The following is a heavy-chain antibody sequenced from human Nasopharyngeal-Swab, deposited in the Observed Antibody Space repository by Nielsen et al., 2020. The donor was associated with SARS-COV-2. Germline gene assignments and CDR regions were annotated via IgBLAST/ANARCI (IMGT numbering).Heavy chain of an antibody. CDR1: GFTFSSFG. Sequence: GESLKISCAASGFTFSSFGMHWVRQTPGKGLEWVALVSYDQSNRFYADSVKGRFTISRDNSTLYLQMDSLRAEDTAVYYCARWNNRGAGGTYEMDVWGQGTTVTVSS. V-gene: IGHV3-30*03. CDR2: VSYDQSNR. CDR3: ARWNNRGAGGTYEMDV. D-gene: IGHD2/OR15-2a*01. J-gene: IGHJ6*02.